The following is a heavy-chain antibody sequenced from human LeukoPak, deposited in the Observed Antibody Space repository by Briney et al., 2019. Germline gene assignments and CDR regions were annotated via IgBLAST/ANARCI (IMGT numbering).Heavy chain of an antibody. D-gene: IGHD6-19*01. J-gene: IGHJ4*01. V-gene: IGHV4-59*01. CDR1: GVSISPYY. Sequence: PSETLSLTCTVSGVSISPYYWSWIRQPPGKGLEWIGYIHYSGSTTYNPSLKSPVTISVDTSRNQFSLKLSSVTAADTAVCYCARGAGAFDYWGHGTLVTVSS. CDR2: IHYSGST. CDR3: ARGAGAFDY.